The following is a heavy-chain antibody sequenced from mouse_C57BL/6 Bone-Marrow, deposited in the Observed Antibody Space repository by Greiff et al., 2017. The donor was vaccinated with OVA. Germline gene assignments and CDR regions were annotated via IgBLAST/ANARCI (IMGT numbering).Heavy chain of an antibody. CDR2: IDPSDSYT. V-gene: IGHV1-59*01. D-gene: IGHD1-1*01. CDR1: GYTFTSYW. J-gene: IGHJ4*01. Sequence: QVQLQQPGAELVRPGTSVKLSCKASGYTFTSYWMHWVKQRPGQGLEWIGVIDPSDSYTNYNQKFKGKATLTVDTSSSTAYMQLSRLTSEDSAVYYYAREEGYYYGSSYKTGLSFYYAMDYWGQGTSVTVSS. CDR3: AREEGYYYGSSYKTGLSFYYAMDY.